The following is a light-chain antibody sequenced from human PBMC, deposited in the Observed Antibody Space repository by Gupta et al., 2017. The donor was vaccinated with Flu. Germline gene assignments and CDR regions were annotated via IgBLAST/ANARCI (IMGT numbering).Light chain of an antibody. V-gene: IGKV3-11*01. CDR2: DAS. J-gene: IGKJ3*01. Sequence: EIVLTQSPATLSLSPGERATLSCRASQSISRYLAWYQQKPGQAPRLLIYDASNRATGTPARFSGSGSGTDFTLTISSLEPEDFAVYYCQKRSNWPPFTFGHGTKLDI. CDR3: QKRSNWPPFT. CDR1: QSISRY.